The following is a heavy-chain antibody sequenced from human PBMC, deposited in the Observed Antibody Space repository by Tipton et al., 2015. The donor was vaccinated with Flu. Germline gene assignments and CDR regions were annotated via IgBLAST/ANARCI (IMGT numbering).Heavy chain of an antibody. CDR3: GRAMHV. CDR2: IKQDGSVK. CDR1: GFTFSSYW. V-gene: IGHV3-7*03. Sequence: QLVQSGGGLVQPGGSLRLSCATSGFTFSSYWMTWVRQAPGKGLEWVANIKQDGSVKYYVDSVKGRFTISRDNAKNSVFLQMDTLRAEDTAVYYCGRAMHVWGKGTTVTVSS. J-gene: IGHJ6*04.